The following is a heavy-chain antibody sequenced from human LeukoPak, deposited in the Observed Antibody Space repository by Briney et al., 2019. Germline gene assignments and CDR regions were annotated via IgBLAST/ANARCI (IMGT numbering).Heavy chain of an antibody. CDR1: GFTVSSNY. V-gene: IGHV3-23*01. CDR3: AKVGLRLGGDY. Sequence: GGSLRLSCAASGFTVSSNYMSWVRQAPGKGLEWVSSIGGSGVDTNHADSVKGRFTISRDNSKNTLYLQMNSLRAEDTAVYYCAKVGLRLGGDYWGQGTLVTVSS. D-gene: IGHD4-17*01. CDR2: IGGSGVDT. J-gene: IGHJ4*02.